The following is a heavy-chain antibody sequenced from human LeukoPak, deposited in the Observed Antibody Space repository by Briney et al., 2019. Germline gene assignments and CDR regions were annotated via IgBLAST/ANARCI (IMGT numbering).Heavy chain of an antibody. CDR3: ARYGIVLMVYAIPNYYMDV. Sequence: GGSLRLSCAGSGFTFSSYAMSWVRQAPGKGLEWVSSISSSSSYIYYADSVKGRFTISRDNAKNSLYLQMNSLRAEDTAVYYCARYGIVLMVYAIPNYYMDVWGKGTTVTVSS. CDR2: ISSSSSYI. V-gene: IGHV3-21*01. CDR1: GFTFSSYA. J-gene: IGHJ6*03. D-gene: IGHD2-8*01.